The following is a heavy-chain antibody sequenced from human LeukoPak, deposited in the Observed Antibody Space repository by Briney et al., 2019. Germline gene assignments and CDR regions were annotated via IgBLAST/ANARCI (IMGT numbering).Heavy chain of an antibody. CDR1: GFTFSSYA. CDR3: ATYNFWSGYDY. J-gene: IGHJ4*02. V-gene: IGHV3-30-3*01. D-gene: IGHD3-3*01. Sequence: GRSLRLSCAASGFTFSSYAMHWVRQAPGKGLEWVAVISYDGSNKYYADSVKGRFTISRDNSKNTLYLQMNSLRAEDTAVYYCATYNFWSGYDYWGQGTLVTVSS. CDR2: ISYDGSNK.